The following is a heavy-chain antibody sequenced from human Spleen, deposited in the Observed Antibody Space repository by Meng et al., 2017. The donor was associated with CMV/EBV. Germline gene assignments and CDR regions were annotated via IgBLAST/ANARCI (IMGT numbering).Heavy chain of an antibody. CDR2: ISAYNGNT. CDR1: GYTFTSYG. V-gene: IGHV1-18*01. CDR3: ARGDAGSNYYGMDV. J-gene: IGHJ6*02. Sequence: ASVKVSCKASGYTFTSYGISWVRQAPGQGLEWMGWISAYNGNTNYAQKLQGRVTMTTDTSTSTAYMDLSRLRSDDTAVFYCARGDAGSNYYGMDVWGQGTTVTVSS. D-gene: IGHD6-13*01.